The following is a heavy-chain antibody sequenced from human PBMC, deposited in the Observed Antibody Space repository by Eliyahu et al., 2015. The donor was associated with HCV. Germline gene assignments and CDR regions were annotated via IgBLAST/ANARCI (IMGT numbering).Heavy chain of an antibody. Sequence: QVQLQQWGAGLLKPSETLSLNCAVYGGSFSNYYWSWIRQSPGKGLEWIGEINHSGRTNYNPSLKSRVTISIDTSKNQFSLKLTSVTAADAALYYCARVGAAGIENGGYSDYWGQGTLVTVSS. D-gene: IGHD4-23*01. CDR3: ARVGAAGIENGGYSDY. CDR1: GGSFSNYY. CDR2: INHSGRT. V-gene: IGHV4-34*01. J-gene: IGHJ4*02.